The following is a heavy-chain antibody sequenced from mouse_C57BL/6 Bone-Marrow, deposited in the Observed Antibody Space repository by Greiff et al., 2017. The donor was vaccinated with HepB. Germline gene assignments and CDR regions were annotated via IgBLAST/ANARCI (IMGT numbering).Heavy chain of an antibody. Sequence: QVQLQQSGAELARPGASVKMSCKASGYTFTSYTMHWVKQRPGQGLEWIGYINPSSGYTKYNQKFKDKATLTADKSSSTAYMQLSSLTSEDSAVYYCASTPTVVARNYAMDYWGQGTSVTVSS. CDR2: INPSSGYT. V-gene: IGHV1-4*01. CDR3: ASTPTVVARNYAMDY. CDR1: GYTFTSYT. J-gene: IGHJ4*01. D-gene: IGHD1-1*01.